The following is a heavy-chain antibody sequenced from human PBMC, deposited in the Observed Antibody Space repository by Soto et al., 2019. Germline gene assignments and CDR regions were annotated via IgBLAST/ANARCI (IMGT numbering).Heavy chain of an antibody. Sequence: QVHLQQWGAGLLKPSETMSLTCAVYGESFIGYYWTWIRQPPGKGLEWIGAINNRGSANYNPSLNSRVTISVDTPNNKFSLKLSSVTAADTSGYYCARTDIVTTNCSDPWGQGTLVTVSS. CDR2: INNRGSA. V-gene: IGHV4-34*02. J-gene: IGHJ5*02. CDR1: GESFIGYY. D-gene: IGHD5-12*01. CDR3: ARTDIVTTNCSDP.